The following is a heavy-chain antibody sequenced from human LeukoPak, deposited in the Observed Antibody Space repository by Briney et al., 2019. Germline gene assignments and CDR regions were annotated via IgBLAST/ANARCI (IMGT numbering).Heavy chain of an antibody. V-gene: IGHV1-46*01. Sequence: ASVKVSCKASGYTFTNYYLHWVRQAPGQGLELMGIINPSSGSTTYAQKFQGRVTMTRDTSTSTLYMELSSLRAEDTAVYYCARDPAMTAVTNVDFWGQGTLVTVSS. CDR3: ARDPAMTAVTNVDF. D-gene: IGHD4-17*01. CDR1: GYTFTNYY. J-gene: IGHJ4*02. CDR2: INPSSGST.